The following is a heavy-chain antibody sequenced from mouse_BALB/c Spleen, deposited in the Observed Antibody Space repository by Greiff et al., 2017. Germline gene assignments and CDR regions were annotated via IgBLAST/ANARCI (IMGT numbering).Heavy chain of an antibody. Sequence: VQLKESGAELVKPGASVKLSCTASGFNIKDTYMHWVKQRPEQGLEWIGRIDPANGNTKYDPKFQGKATITADTSSNTAYLQLSSLTSEDTAVYYCAREGAYFAMDYWGQGTSVTVSS. J-gene: IGHJ4*01. V-gene: IGHV14-3*02. CDR3: AREGAYFAMDY. CDR1: GFNIKDTY. CDR2: IDPANGNT.